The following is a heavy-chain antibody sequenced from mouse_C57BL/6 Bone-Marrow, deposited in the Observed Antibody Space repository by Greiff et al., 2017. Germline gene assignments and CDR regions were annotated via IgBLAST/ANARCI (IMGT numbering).Heavy chain of an antibody. J-gene: IGHJ3*01. CDR1: GYAFTNYL. CDR3: ARSKNWDSWFAY. Sequence: QVQLQQSGAELVRPGTSVKVSCKASGYAFTNYLIEWVKQRPGQGLEWIGVINTGSGGTNYNEKFKGKATLTADKSSSTAYMQLSSLTSEDSAVYFCARSKNWDSWFAYWGQGTLVTVSA. CDR2: INTGSGGT. V-gene: IGHV1-54*01. D-gene: IGHD4-1*01.